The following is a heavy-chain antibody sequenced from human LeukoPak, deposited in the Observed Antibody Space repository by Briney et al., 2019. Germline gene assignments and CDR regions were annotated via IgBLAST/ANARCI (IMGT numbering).Heavy chain of an antibody. J-gene: IGHJ6*02. Sequence: GGSLRLSCVGSGFSFSSYAMSWVRQAPGKGLEWVSGISGSGGNTYYADSIKGRFTISRDNSKNTLYLQMNSLRAEDTAVYYCAKRYDFWSGSFNYCNMDVWGQGTTVTVSS. V-gene: IGHV3-23*01. D-gene: IGHD3-3*01. CDR1: GFSFSSYA. CDR2: ISGSGGNT. CDR3: AKRYDFWSGSFNYCNMDV.